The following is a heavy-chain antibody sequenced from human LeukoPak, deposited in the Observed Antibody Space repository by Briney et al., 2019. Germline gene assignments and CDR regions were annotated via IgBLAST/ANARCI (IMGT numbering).Heavy chain of an antibody. Sequence: GGSLRLSCAASGFTFSSYWVSWVRQAPGKGLEWVANIKQDGSEKYYVDSVKGRFTISRDNAKNSLYLQMNSLRAEDTAVYYCARDLGLRGARVAFDIWGQGTMVTVSS. D-gene: IGHD3/OR15-3a*01. V-gene: IGHV3-7*01. J-gene: IGHJ3*02. CDR3: ARDLGLRGARVAFDI. CDR1: GFTFSSYW. CDR2: IKQDGSEK.